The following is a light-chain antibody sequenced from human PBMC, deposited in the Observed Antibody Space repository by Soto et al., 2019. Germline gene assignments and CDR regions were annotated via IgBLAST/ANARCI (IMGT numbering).Light chain of an antibody. CDR2: GAS. J-gene: IGKJ1*01. V-gene: IGKV3-20*01. CDR1: QSVSSSY. CDR3: QQYGSSRT. Sequence: EIVLTQSPGTLSLSPGARATLSCRASQSVSSSYLAWYKQKPGQAPRLLIYGASSRATGIPDRFSGSGSGTDFTLTISRLEPEEFAVDYCQQYGSSRTFGQGTKVDI.